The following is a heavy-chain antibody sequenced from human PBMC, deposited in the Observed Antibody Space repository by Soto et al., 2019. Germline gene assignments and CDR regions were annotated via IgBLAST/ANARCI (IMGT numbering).Heavy chain of an antibody. CDR3: AKVGGWYPPDVYFQH. D-gene: IGHD6-19*01. CDR2: ISWNSGSI. J-gene: IGHJ1*01. V-gene: IGHV3-9*01. CDR1: GFTFDDYA. Sequence: PGGSLRLSCAASGFTFDDYAMHGVRQAPGKGLEWVSGISWNSGSIGYADSVKGRFTISRDNAKNSLYLQMNSLRAGDTALYYCAKVGGWYPPDVYFQHWGQGTLVTVSS.